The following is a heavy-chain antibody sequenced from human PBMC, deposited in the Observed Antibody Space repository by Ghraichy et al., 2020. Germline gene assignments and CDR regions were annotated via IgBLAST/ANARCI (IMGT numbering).Heavy chain of an antibody. J-gene: IGHJ3*02. CDR1: GGTFSSYA. Sequence: SVKVSCKASGGTFSSYAISWVRQAPGQGLEWMGGIIPIFGTANYAQKFQGRVTITTDESTSTAYMELSSLRSEDTAVYYCARVPEGVYGGSSWAFDIWGQGTMVTVSS. CDR2: IIPIFGTA. D-gene: IGHD4-23*01. V-gene: IGHV1-69*05. CDR3: ARVPEGVYGGSSWAFDI.